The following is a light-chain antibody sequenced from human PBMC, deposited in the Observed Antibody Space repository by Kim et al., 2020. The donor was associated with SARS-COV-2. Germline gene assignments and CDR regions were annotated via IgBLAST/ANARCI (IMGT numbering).Light chain of an antibody. V-gene: IGLV1-44*01. J-gene: IGLJ3*02. CDR2: NNN. CDR1: STNIGSNT. CDR3: AAWDARLNGL. Sequence: PGQRVTISCSRSSTNIGSNTVTWYQQCPGTAPTLLIYNNNRRPSGVPDRFSGSKSGTSASLAISGLQSEDEAIYFCAAWDARLNGLFGGGTQLTVL.